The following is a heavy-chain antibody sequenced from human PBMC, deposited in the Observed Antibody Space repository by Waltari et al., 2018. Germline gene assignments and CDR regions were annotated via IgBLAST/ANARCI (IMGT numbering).Heavy chain of an antibody. CDR3: AKIAGYCSNDVCSKAMDV. D-gene: IGHD2-8*01. CDR1: GFTFRSYA. V-gene: IGHV3-23*01. J-gene: IGHJ6*02. CDR2: VRGNGGVT. Sequence: EAQLLESGGGLVQSGGSLTLSCTTSGFTFRSYAMNWIRQAPGKGLEWVSGVRGNGGVTKYADSVEGRFSISRDNSKNTLFLQRSGLKDEDTAIYYCAKIAGYCSNDVCSKAMDVWGQGTAVTVAS.